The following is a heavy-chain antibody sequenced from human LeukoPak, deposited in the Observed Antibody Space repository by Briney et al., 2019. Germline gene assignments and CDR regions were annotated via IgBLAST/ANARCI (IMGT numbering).Heavy chain of an antibody. D-gene: IGHD1-7*01. CDR3: ARGGYNWNYPNYYYYYYGMDV. V-gene: IGHV4-34*01. CDR1: GGSFSGYY. J-gene: IGHJ6*02. CDR2: INHSGST. Sequence: NPSETLSLTCAVYGGSFSGYYWSWIRQPPGKGLEWIGEINHSGSTNYNPSLKSRVTISVDTSKNQFSLKLSSVIAADTAVYYCARGGYNWNYPNYYYYYYGMDVWGQGTTVTVSS.